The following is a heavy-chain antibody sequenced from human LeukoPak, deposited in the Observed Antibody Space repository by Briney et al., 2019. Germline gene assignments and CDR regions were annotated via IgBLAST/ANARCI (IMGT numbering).Heavy chain of an antibody. V-gene: IGHV3-30*18. CDR3: AKSSIVVVPAAHGHWFDP. Sequence: PGRSLRLSCAASGFTFSSYGMHWVRQAPGKGLEWVAVISYDGSNKYYADSVKGRFTISRDNSKNTLYLQMNSLRAEDTAVYYCAKSSIVVVPAAHGHWFDPWGQGTLVTVSS. J-gene: IGHJ5*02. CDR1: GFTFSSYG. D-gene: IGHD2-2*01. CDR2: ISYDGSNK.